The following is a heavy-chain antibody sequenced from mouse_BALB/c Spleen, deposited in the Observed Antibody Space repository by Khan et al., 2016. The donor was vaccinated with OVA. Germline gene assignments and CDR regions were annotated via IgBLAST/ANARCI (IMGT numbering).Heavy chain of an antibody. CDR1: GYTFTSNT. Sequence: QVQLQQSGAEPARPGASVKMSCTASGYTFTSNTMHWVRQRPGQGLEWIGYINPRSGYTTYNQKFNDKATLTADKSSNTAYMQLRSLTSEGSAVYYCARRTTAYAMDYWGQGTSVTVSS. CDR2: INPRSGYT. D-gene: IGHD1-2*01. CDR3: ARRTTAYAMDY. J-gene: IGHJ4*01. V-gene: IGHV1-4*01.